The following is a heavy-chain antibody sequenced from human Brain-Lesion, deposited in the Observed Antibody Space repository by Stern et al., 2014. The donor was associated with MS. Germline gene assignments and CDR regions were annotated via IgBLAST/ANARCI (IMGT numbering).Heavy chain of an antibody. J-gene: IGHJ5*02. D-gene: IGHD2-15*01. CDR1: GGSVSSTSYA. Sequence: QVQLVESGPGLVKPSETLSLTCTVAGGSVSSTSYAWAWIRQPPGKGLEWIGTIYYSGNTYYSPSLKSRLTISLDTVKDQFSLPLRSVTAADTAVYYCAGEEDIRYCSGGSCTGNWFDPWGQGTLVTVSS. CDR3: AGEEDIRYCSGGSCTGNWFDP. V-gene: IGHV4-39*01. CDR2: IYYSGNT.